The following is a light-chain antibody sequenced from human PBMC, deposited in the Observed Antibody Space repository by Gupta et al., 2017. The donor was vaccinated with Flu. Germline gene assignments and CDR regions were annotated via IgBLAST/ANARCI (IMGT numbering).Light chain of an antibody. J-gene: IGLJ1*01. V-gene: IGLV1-44*01. CDR2: GSN. Sequence: QSVLAQPPSASGTPGQRVTISCSGSSSNIGSNAVNWYQQVPGTSPNLLIYGSNQRPSGVPDRFAGSKSGTSASLAIRGLQSEEEADYYCAAWDDSLNGHYVFGTGTKVTAL. CDR3: AAWDDSLNGHYV. CDR1: SSNIGSNA.